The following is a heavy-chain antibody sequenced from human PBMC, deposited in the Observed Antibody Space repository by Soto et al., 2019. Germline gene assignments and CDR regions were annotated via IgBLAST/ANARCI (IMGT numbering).Heavy chain of an antibody. D-gene: IGHD4-17*01. CDR2: IIPIFGTA. CDR1: GGTFSSYA. J-gene: IGHJ4*02. CDR3: ARASHDYGDYVAVY. V-gene: IGHV1-69*01. Sequence: QVQLVQSGAEVKKPGSSVKVSCKASGGTFSSYAISWVRQAPGQGLEWMGGIIPIFGTANYAQKLQGRVTITADESTSTAYMELSSLRSEDTAVYYCARASHDYGDYVAVYWGQGTLVTVSS.